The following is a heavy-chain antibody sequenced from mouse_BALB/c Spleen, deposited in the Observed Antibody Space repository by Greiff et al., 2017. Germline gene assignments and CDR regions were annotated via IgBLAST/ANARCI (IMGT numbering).Heavy chain of an antibody. CDR1: GFTFSSYA. D-gene: IGHD1-1*01. CDR3: ARERAIYYYGSSYDAMDY. J-gene: IGHJ4*01. V-gene: IGHV5-6-5*01. Sequence: EVQLVESGGGLVKPGGSLKLSCAASGFTFSSYAMSWVRQTPEKRLEWVASISSGGSTYYPDSVKGRFTISRDNARNILYLQMSSLRSEDTAMYYCARERAIYYYGSSYDAMDYWGQGTSVTVSS. CDR2: ISSGGST.